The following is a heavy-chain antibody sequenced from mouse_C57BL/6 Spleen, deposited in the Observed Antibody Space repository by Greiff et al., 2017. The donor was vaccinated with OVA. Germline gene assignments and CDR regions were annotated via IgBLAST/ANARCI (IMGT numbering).Heavy chain of an antibody. CDR1: GYTFTSYW. CDR2: IHPNSGST. J-gene: IGHJ4*01. Sequence: VQLKQPGAELVKPGASVKLSCKASGYTFTSYWMHWVKQRPGQGLEWIGMIHPNSGSTNYNEKFKSKATLTVDKSSSTAYMQLSSLTSEDSAVYYCAIYGYDGGYAMDYWGQGTSVTVSS. CDR3: AIYGYDGGYAMDY. V-gene: IGHV1-64*01. D-gene: IGHD2-2*01.